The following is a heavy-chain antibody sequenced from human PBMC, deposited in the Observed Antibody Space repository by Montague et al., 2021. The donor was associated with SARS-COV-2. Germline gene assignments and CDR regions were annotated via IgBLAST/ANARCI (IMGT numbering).Heavy chain of an antibody. V-gene: IGHV6-1*01. D-gene: IGHD6-13*01. Sequence: CAISGDSVSSNSATSNRNRQSPSRGLEWLGRTYYRSMWKSDYARSVKSRIAINPDTSKNQFSLQLSSVTPEDTALYYCVRGIEAAGSYDYWGQGTLVTVSS. CDR2: TYYRSMWKS. J-gene: IGHJ4*02. CDR1: GDSVSSNSAT. CDR3: VRGIEAAGSYDY.